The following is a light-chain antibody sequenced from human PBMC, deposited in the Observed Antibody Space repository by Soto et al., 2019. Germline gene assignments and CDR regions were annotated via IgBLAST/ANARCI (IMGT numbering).Light chain of an antibody. CDR2: GAS. CDR1: QGISSY. Sequence: AIRMTQSPSSLSASTGDRVTITCRANQGISSYLSWYQQKPGHAPRLLTSGASTFQSGVTSRFRGRTSGTDLVLTSRSVHSEDFATYYCQLSYSYPLTFGGATKVDIK. CDR3: QLSYSYPLT. V-gene: IGKV1-8*01. J-gene: IGKJ4*02.